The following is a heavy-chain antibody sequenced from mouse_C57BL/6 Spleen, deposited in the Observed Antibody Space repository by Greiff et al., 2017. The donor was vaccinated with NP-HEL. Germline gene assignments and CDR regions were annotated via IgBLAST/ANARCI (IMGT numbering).Heavy chain of an antibody. CDR2: ISSGGSYT. J-gene: IGHJ1*03. CDR3: ARQTGTEYFDV. V-gene: IGHV5-6*01. D-gene: IGHD4-1*01. CDR1: GFTFSSYG. Sequence: DVHLVESGGDLVKPGGSLKLSCAASGFTFSSYGMSWVRQTPDKRLEWVATISSGGSYTYYPDSVKGRFTISRDNAKNTLYLQMSSLKSEDTAMYYCARQTGTEYFDVWGTGTTVTVSS.